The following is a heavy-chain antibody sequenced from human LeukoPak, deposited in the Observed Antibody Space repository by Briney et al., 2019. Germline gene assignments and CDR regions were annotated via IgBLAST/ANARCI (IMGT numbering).Heavy chain of an antibody. CDR1: GFTFSSYS. CDR2: ISSSSSYI. Sequence: GGSLRLSCAASGFTFSSYSMNWVCQAPGKGLEWVSSISSSSSYIYYADSVKGRFTISRDNAKNSLYLQMNSLRAEDTAVYYCARDRSGSYSYAFDIWGQGTMVTVSS. J-gene: IGHJ3*02. CDR3: ARDRSGSYSYAFDI. D-gene: IGHD1-26*01. V-gene: IGHV3-21*01.